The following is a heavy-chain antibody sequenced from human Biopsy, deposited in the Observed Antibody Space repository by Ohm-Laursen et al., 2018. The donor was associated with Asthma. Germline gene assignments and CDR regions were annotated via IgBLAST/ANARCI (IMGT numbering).Heavy chain of an antibody. V-gene: IGHV3-30*04. J-gene: IGHJ6*02. Sequence: SLRLSCAATGLTFDNYTMHWVRQAPGKGLEWVTIISYDGRNTYYADSVEGRFTISRDNSKNTLFLQMSSLRPEDTAVYYCARGGLHYYEYYGMDVWGQGTTVTVSS. CDR3: ARGGLHYYEYYGMDV. CDR1: GLTFDNYT. CDR2: ISYDGRNT. D-gene: IGHD2-21*02.